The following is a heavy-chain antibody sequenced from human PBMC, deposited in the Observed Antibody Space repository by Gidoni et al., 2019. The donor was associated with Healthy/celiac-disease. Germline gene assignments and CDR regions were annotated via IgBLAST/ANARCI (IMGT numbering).Heavy chain of an antibody. CDR1: GYTFTGYY. CDR3: ARGGGSWIQLWFTFDY. Sequence: QVQLVQSRAEVKKPGASVKVSCKASGYTFTGYYMHWVRQAPGQGLEWMGWINPNSGGTNYAQKFQGRVTMTRDTSISTAYMELSRLRSDDTAVYYCARGGGSWIQLWFTFDYWGQGTLVTVSS. J-gene: IGHJ4*02. CDR2: INPNSGGT. V-gene: IGHV1-2*02. D-gene: IGHD5-18*01.